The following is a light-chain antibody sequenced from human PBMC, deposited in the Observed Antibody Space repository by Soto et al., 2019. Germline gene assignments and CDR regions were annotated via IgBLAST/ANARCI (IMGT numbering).Light chain of an antibody. Sequence: QSALTQPASVSGSPGQSITISCTGTSSDVGAYDYVSWYQQHPGKAPKLMIYEVSHRPSGVSNRFSGSKSANTASLTISGLQAEEEADYYCSSYTISTTYVFGTGTKLTVL. J-gene: IGLJ1*01. V-gene: IGLV2-14*01. CDR1: SSDVGAYDY. CDR3: SSYTISTTYV. CDR2: EVS.